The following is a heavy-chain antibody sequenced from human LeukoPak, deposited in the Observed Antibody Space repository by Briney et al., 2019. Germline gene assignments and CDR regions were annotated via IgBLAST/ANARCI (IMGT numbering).Heavy chain of an antibody. J-gene: IGHJ4*02. CDR2: NNPNSGGT. V-gene: IGHV1-2*02. Sequence: ASVKVSCKASGYTFTGYYIHWVRQAPGQGLEWMGWNNPNSGGTNFAQRFLGRVTMTRGTSISTAYMELTRLISDDTAVYYCARGWAYFDYWGQGTLVTVSS. CDR1: GYTFTGYY. CDR3: ARGWAYFDY. D-gene: IGHD6-13*01.